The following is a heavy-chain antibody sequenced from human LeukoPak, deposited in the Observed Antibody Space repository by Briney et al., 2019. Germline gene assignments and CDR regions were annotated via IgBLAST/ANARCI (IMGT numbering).Heavy chain of an antibody. D-gene: IGHD1-26*01. V-gene: IGHV4-4*02. CDR3: TRESGAFSPFGF. J-gene: IGHJ4*02. Sequence: SGTLSLTCAVSGGSITTTNWWSWVRQPPGKGLEWIGEVHLSGATNYNLSLESRVSMSTDKSKNHLSLEVTSVTAADTAIYYCTRESGAFSPFGFWGQGTLVTVSS. CDR1: GGSITTTNW. CDR2: VHLSGAT.